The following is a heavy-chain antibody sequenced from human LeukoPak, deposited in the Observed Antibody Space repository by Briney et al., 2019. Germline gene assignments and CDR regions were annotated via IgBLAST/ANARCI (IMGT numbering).Heavy chain of an antibody. CDR3: AKASPVTQSIAAPRGAFDI. J-gene: IGHJ3*02. V-gene: IGHV3-23*01. Sequence: PGGSLRLSCAASGFTFSSYAMSWVRQAPGKGLEWVSAISGSGGSTYYADSVKGRFTISRDNSKNTLCLQMNSLRAEDTAVYYCAKASPVTQSIAAPRGAFDIWGQGTMVTVSS. CDR1: GFTFSSYA. D-gene: IGHD6-13*01. CDR2: ISGSGGST.